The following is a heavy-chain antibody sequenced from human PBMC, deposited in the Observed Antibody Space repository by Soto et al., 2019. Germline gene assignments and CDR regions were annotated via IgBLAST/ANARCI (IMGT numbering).Heavy chain of an antibody. J-gene: IGHJ3*02. CDR2: ISYDGSNK. D-gene: IGHD3-10*01. CDR1: GFTFSSYG. CDR3: AKELLWFGELYDAFDI. V-gene: IGHV3-30*18. Sequence: PGGSLRLSCAASGFTFSSYGMHWVRQAPGKGLEWVAVISYDGSNKYYADSVKGRFTISRDNSKNTLYLQMNSLRAEDTAVYYCAKELLWFGELYDAFDIWGQGTMVTV.